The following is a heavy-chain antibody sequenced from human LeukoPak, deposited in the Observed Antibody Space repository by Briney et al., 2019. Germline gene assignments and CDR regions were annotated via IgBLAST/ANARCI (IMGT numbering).Heavy chain of an antibody. V-gene: IGHV4-38-2*02. CDR1: GYSISSGYY. CDR2: INHSGST. D-gene: IGHD1-1*01. CDR3: ARGESWNALNY. Sequence: SETLSLTCTVSGYSISSGYYWAWIRQPPGKGPEWIGSINHSGSTYDNASLKSRVTMSVDKSKNQFSLKLSSVTAADTAVYYCARGESWNALNYWGQGTLVTVSS. J-gene: IGHJ4*02.